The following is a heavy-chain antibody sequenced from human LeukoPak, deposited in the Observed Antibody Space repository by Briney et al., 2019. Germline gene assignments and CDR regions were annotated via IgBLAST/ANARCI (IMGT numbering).Heavy chain of an antibody. J-gene: IGHJ4*02. CDR3: ARAGPSSSWHQFDY. CDR2: IKQDGSEK. CDR1: GFTFSSYW. D-gene: IGHD6-13*01. Sequence: GGSLRLSCAASGFTFSSYWMSWVRQAPGKGLEWVANIKQDGSEKYYVDSVKGRFTISRDNAKNSLHLQMNRLRAEDTAVYYCARAGPSSSWHQFDYWGQGTLVTVSS. V-gene: IGHV3-7*01.